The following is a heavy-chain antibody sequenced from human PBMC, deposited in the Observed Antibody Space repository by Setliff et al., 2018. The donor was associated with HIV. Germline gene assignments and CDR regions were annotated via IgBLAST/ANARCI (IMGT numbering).Heavy chain of an antibody. D-gene: IGHD6-13*01. J-gene: IGHJ5*02. CDR1: GFSFDTFA. Sequence: PGGSLRLSCAASGFSFDTFAMTWVRQAPGKGLEWVSTISGNAANAYYADSVKGRFTISRDNSKDTLYLQMNSLRAEDTAVYYCARVAVGSYNWFDPWGQGTLVTVSS. CDR3: ARVAVGSYNWFDP. CDR2: ISGNAANA. V-gene: IGHV3-23*01.